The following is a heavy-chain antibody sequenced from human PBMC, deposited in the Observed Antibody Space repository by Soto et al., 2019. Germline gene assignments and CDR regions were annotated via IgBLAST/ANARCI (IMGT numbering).Heavy chain of an antibody. CDR2: IIPIFGTA. CDR3: ARVPELRSPRYYYGMDV. Sequence: QVQLVQSGAEVKKPGSSVKVSCKASGGTFSSYAISWVRQAPGQGLEWMGGIIPIFGTANYAQKFQGRVTITADESTSTAYMELSSLRSEDTAVYYCARVPELRSPRYYYGMDVWGQGTTVTVSS. D-gene: IGHD5-12*01. J-gene: IGHJ6*02. CDR1: GGTFSSYA. V-gene: IGHV1-69*01.